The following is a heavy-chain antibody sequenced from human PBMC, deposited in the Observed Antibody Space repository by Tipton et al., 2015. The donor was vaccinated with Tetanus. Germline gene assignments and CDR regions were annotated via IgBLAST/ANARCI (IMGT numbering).Heavy chain of an antibody. CDR3: AKAGRDYDC. CDR2: INSGGSEG. Sequence: SLRLSCAASGFTFRSSWMSWVRQAPGKGLEWVANINSGGSEGCYVDSVKGRFTISRDNTKNSLFLQMNSLRVEDTAIYYCAKAGRDYDCWGQGALVAVSS. J-gene: IGHJ4*02. V-gene: IGHV3-7*01. CDR1: GFTFRSSW. D-gene: IGHD1-26*01.